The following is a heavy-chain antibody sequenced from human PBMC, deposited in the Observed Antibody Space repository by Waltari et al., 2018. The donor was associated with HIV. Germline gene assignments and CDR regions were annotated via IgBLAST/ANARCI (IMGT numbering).Heavy chain of an antibody. V-gene: IGHV3-21*02. Sequence: EMQLVESGGGLVKPGGSLRLSCAASGVTFRSFSMNWVRRAPGEGLGWVSSISTASTYIYYGDSVKGRFTISRDNAKNSLYLQMNSLRAEDTAVYFCARSSVPVGPIYGMDGWGQGTTVTVAS. CDR3: ARSSVPVGPIYGMDG. CDR2: ISTASTYI. CDR1: GVTFRSFS. J-gene: IGHJ6*02. D-gene: IGHD6-19*01.